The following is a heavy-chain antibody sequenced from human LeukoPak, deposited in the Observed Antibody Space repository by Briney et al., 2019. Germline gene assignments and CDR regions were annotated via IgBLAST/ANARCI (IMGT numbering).Heavy chain of an antibody. J-gene: IGHJ3*02. Sequence: HVASVKVSCKASGYTFTSNYIHWVRQAPGQGLEWMGGIIPIFGTANYAQKFQGRVTITADESTSTAYMELSSLRSEDTAVYYCARDERYSGSYATYAFDIWGQGTMVTVSS. CDR1: GYTFTSNY. CDR3: ARDERYSGSYATYAFDI. V-gene: IGHV1-69*13. D-gene: IGHD1-26*01. CDR2: IIPIFGTA.